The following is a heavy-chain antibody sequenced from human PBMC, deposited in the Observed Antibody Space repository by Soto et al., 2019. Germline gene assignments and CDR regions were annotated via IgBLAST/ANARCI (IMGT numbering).Heavy chain of an antibody. CDR3: ARGGALSTSWYWGDGLDS. Sequence: SVKVSCKASGNSFSSHAITWVQQAPVHGLEWMGGIIPVFVTPSYAQKFQGRVTITADKSTNTSYLELRSLTSEDTAVYYCARGGALSTSWYWGDGLDSWGQGTQVTVSS. CDR2: IIPVFVTP. CDR1: GNSFSSHA. D-gene: IGHD2-2*01. V-gene: IGHV1-69*06. J-gene: IGHJ4*02.